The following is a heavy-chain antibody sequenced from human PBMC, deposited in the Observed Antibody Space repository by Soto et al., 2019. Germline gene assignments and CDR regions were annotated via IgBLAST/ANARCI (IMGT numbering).Heavy chain of an antibody. D-gene: IGHD3-10*01. CDR2: ILHTGGT. CDR1: GGSISGGGFS. CDR3: ARLQFGEGFDY. V-gene: IGHV4-30-2*01. Sequence: SETLSLTCAVSGGSISGGGFSWSWIRQPPGKGLEWIGYILHTGGTQYNPSLKSRVSMPVDKSKNQFSLHLTSVTAADTAVYYCARLQFGEGFDYWGQGALVTVSS. J-gene: IGHJ4*02.